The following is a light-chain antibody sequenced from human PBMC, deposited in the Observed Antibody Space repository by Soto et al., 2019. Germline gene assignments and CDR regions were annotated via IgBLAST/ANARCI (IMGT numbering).Light chain of an antibody. CDR1: QSVSKY. Sequence: EVVLTQSPATLSLSPGERATLSCRTSQSVSKYFAWYQQKPGRAPRLLIYDASSRATGIPARFIGSGFGTDFTLTISSLEPEDLAIYYCQQRSNWPITFGQGTRLEIK. J-gene: IGKJ5*01. V-gene: IGKV3-11*01. CDR3: QQRSNWPIT. CDR2: DAS.